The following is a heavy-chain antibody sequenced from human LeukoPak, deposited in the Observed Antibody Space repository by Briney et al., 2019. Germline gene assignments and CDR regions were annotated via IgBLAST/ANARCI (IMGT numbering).Heavy chain of an antibody. J-gene: IGHJ4*02. CDR3: AGGIHYRTTFFDY. D-gene: IGHD5-18*01. CDR2: INSDGSST. CDR1: GFTFSSYW. V-gene: IGHV3-74*01. Sequence: PGGSLRLSCAASGFTFSSYWMHWVRQAPGKGLVWVSRINSDGSSTSYADSVKGRFTISRDNAKNSLYLQMNSLRAEDTAVYYCAGGIHYRTTFFDYWGQGTLVAVSS.